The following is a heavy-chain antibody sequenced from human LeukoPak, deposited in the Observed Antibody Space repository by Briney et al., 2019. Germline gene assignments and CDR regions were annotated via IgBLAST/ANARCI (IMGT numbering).Heavy chain of an antibody. D-gene: IGHD4-17*01. CDR1: GFTFGSYE. CDR2: ISNSGGTM. V-gene: IGHV3-48*03. Sequence: PGGSLRLSCAASGFTFGSYEMNWVRQAPGKGLEWVTYISNSGGTMYYSDSVKGRFTISRDNAKNSLYLQMNSLRAEDTAVYYCARKYGDYVWHDAFDIWGEGTMVTVSS. CDR3: ARKYGDYVWHDAFDI. J-gene: IGHJ3*02.